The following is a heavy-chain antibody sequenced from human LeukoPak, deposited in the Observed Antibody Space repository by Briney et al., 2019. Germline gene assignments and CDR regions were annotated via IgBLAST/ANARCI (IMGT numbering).Heavy chain of an antibody. V-gene: IGHV4-39*07. CDR2: IYHSGST. J-gene: IGHJ4*02. Sequence: PSETLSLTCTVSGGSISSSSYYWGWIRQPPGKGLEWIGSIYHSGSTYYNPSLKSRVTISVDTSKNQFSLKLSSVTAADTAVYYCARGGRYYDFWSGYYTGIRFDYWGQGTLVTVSS. CDR1: GGSISSSSYY. D-gene: IGHD3-3*01. CDR3: ARGGRYYDFWSGYYTGIRFDY.